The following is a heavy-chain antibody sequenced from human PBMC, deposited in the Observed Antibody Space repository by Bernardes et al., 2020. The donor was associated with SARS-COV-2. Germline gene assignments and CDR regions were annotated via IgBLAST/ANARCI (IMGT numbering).Heavy chain of an antibody. V-gene: IGHV5-51*01. CDR3: ARHRYGDYLESFDY. Sequence: GESLKISCKGSGYSFTSYWNAWVRQMPGKGLEWMGVIFPGDSDIRYSPSFQGQVTISVDTSISTAYLQWRSLKASDTAMYYCARHRYGDYLESFDYWGQGTLVTVSS. D-gene: IGHD4-17*01. J-gene: IGHJ4*02. CDR1: GYSFTSYW. CDR2: IFPGDSDI.